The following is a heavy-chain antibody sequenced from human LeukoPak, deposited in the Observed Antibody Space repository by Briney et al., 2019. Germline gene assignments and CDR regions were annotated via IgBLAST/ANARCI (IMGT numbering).Heavy chain of an antibody. V-gene: IGHV3-21*01. CDR1: GFTFSSYS. Sequence: GGSLRLSCAASGFTFSSYSMNWVRQAPGKGLEWVSSISSSSSYIYYADSVKGRFTISRDNAKNSLYLQMNSLRAEDTAVYYCARGWPLDSDFDYWGQGTLVTVSS. D-gene: IGHD2-15*01. CDR3: ARGWPLDSDFDY. J-gene: IGHJ4*02. CDR2: ISSSSSYI.